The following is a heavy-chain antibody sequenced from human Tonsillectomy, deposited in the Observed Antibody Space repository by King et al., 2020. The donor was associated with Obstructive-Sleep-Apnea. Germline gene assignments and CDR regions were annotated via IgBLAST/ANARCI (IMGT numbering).Heavy chain of an antibody. CDR1: EFTFSTYA. J-gene: IGHJ4*02. V-gene: IGHV3-30*02. D-gene: IGHD3-22*01. CDR2: LRYDGSNK. CDR3: ATDFQGLYYDSSGYYRDPHVAIDF. Sequence: QLVQSGGGVVQPGGSLRLSCAASEFTFSTYAMHWVRQAPGKGLEWVAFLRYDGSNKFYADSVKGRFTISRDNSKNTLYLQMNSLRAEDTAVYYCATDFQGLYYDSSGYYRDPHVAIDFWGQGTLVTVSS.